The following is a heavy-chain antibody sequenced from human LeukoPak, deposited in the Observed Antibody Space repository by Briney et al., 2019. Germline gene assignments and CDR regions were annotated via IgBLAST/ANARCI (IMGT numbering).Heavy chain of an antibody. D-gene: IGHD3-16*02. CDR1: GFTFGDYA. V-gene: IGHV3-49*03. Sequence: GGSLRLSCTASGFTFGDYAMSWFRQAPGKGLEWVGFIRSKAYGGTTEYAASVKGRFTISRDDSKSIAYLQMNSLKTEDTAVYYCTRDSAKEWLLGELSYYFDYWGQGTLVTVSS. J-gene: IGHJ4*02. CDR2: IRSKAYGGTT. CDR3: TRDSAKEWLLGELSYYFDY.